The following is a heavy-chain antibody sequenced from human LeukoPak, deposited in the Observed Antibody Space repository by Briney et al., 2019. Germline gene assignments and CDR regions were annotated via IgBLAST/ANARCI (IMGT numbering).Heavy chain of an antibody. Sequence: SETLSLTCAVYGGSFSGYYWSWIRQPPGKGLEWIGEINHSGSTNYNPSLKSRVTISVDTSKNQFSLKLSSVTAADTAVYYCARARINPPWIQLWFVPNYYYYYMDVWGKGTTVTVSS. D-gene: IGHD5-18*01. J-gene: IGHJ6*03. CDR2: INHSGST. CDR3: ARARINPPWIQLWFVPNYYYYYMDV. V-gene: IGHV4-34*01. CDR1: GGSFSGYY.